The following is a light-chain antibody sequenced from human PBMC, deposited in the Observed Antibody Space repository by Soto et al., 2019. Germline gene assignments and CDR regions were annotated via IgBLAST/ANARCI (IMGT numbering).Light chain of an antibody. Sequence: EIVMTQSPATLSVSPGERATLSCSASQSVSSNLAWYQQKPGQAPRLLIYGASTRATGIPARFSGSGSGTEFTLTISSLQSEELAVDYCQQYKNWPQTFGQGTKLEIK. CDR1: QSVSSN. CDR2: GAS. J-gene: IGKJ2*01. CDR3: QQYKNWPQT. V-gene: IGKV3-15*01.